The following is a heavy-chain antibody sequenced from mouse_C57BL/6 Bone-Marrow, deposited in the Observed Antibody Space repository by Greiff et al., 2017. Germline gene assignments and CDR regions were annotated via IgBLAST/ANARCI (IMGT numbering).Heavy chain of an antibody. Sequence: EVQLVESGAELVRPGASVKLSCTASGFNIKDDYMPWVKQRPEQGLEWIGWIDPENGDTEYASQFQGKATITADTSSNTAYLQLSSLTSEDTAVYYCTTYSNYWYFDVWGTGTTVTVSS. J-gene: IGHJ1*03. CDR1: GFNIKDDY. V-gene: IGHV14-4*01. CDR3: TTYSNYWYFDV. CDR2: IDPENGDT. D-gene: IGHD2-5*01.